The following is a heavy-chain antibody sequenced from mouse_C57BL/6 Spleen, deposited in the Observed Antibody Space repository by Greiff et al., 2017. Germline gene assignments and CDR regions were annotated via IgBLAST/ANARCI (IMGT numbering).Heavy chain of an antibody. CDR3: TREDYGNAMDY. D-gene: IGHD2-1*01. Sequence: EVKLMESGEGLVKPGGSLKLSCAASGFTFSSYAMSWVRQTPEKRLEWVAYISSGGDYIYYADTVKGRFTISRDNARNTLYLQMSSLKSEDTAMYYCTREDYGNAMDYWGQGTSVTVSS. V-gene: IGHV5-9-1*02. J-gene: IGHJ4*01. CDR2: ISSGGDYI. CDR1: GFTFSSYA.